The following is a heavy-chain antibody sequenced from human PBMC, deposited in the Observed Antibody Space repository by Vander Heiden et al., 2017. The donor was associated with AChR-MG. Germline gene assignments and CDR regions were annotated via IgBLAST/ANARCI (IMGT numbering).Heavy chain of an antibody. CDR1: GGTFSSYA. CDR3: AGDPYYDSSGYYQGYYYGMDV. Sequence: QVQLVQSGAEVKKPGSSVLVSCTASGGTFSSYAIRWVRQAPGRGLEWMGGIIPIVGTANYAQKFQGRVTITADESTSTAYMELSSLRSEDTAVYYCAGDPYYDSSGYYQGYYYGMDVWGQGTTVTVSS. J-gene: IGHJ6*02. V-gene: IGHV1-69*01. D-gene: IGHD3-22*01. CDR2: IIPIVGTA.